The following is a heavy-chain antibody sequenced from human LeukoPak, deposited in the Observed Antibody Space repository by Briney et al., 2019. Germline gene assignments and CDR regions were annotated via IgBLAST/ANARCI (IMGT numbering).Heavy chain of an antibody. D-gene: IGHD4-17*01. Sequence: SETLSLTCAVYGGSFSGYYWSWIRQPPGKGLEWIGEINHSGSTNYNPSLKSRVTISVDTSKNQFSLKLTSVTAADTAVYYCARGQGAVTTHWGKEPLVTVSS. CDR3: ARGQGAVTTH. CDR2: INHSGST. V-gene: IGHV4-34*01. J-gene: IGHJ4*02. CDR1: GGSFSGYY.